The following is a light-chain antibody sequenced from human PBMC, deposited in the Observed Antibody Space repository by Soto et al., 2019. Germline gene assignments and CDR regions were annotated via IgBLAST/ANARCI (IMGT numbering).Light chain of an antibody. CDR2: EVS. CDR1: SSDVGGYNY. Sequence: QSVLTQPPSASGSPGQSVTISCTGTSSDVGGYNYVSWYQQHPGKAPKLMISEVSKRPSGVPDRFSGSKSGNTASLTASGLQAEDEADYYCSSYAGSNYVFGTGTKLTVL. J-gene: IGLJ1*01. V-gene: IGLV2-8*01. CDR3: SSYAGSNYV.